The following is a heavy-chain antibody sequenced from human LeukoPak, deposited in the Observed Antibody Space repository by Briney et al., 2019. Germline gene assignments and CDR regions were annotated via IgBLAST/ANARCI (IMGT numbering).Heavy chain of an antibody. Sequence: SVKVSCKASGGTFSSYAISWVRQAPGQGLEWMGGIIPIFGTANYAQKFQGRVTITTDESTSTAYMELSSLRSEDTAVYYCARSRIVATIFDYWGQGTLVTVSS. CDR2: IIPIFGTA. J-gene: IGHJ4*02. CDR1: GGTFSSYA. D-gene: IGHD5-12*01. CDR3: ARSRIVATIFDY. V-gene: IGHV1-69*05.